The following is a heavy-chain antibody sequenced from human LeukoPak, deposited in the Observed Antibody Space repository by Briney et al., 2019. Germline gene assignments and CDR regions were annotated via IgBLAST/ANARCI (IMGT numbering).Heavy chain of an antibody. J-gene: IGHJ6*03. D-gene: IGHD7-27*01. Sequence: ASVKVSCNGSGYTFTGYSMHWVRQAPGQGLEWMGWINPNSGDTHYAQKFQGRVTMTRDTSISTAYMELSKLTSDDTALYYCAAAPITGETHYYYYYYMDVWGKGTAVTVSS. V-gene: IGHV1-2*02. CDR2: INPNSGDT. CDR1: GYTFTGYS. CDR3: AAAPITGETHYYYYYYMDV.